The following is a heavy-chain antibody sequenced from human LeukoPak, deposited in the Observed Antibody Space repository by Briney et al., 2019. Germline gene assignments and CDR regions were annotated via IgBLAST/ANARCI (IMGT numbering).Heavy chain of an antibody. CDR1: GFTFSSFW. Sequence: GGSLRLSCAASGFTFSSFWMSWVRQAPGKGPEWVANIKQDGSEQHYVDSVKGRFTTSRDNSKNTLYLQMNSLRAEDTAVYYCAKDRYGSVSGGFDIWGQGTTVTVS. V-gene: IGHV3-7*01. CDR2: IKQDGSEQ. CDR3: AKDRYGSVSGGFDI. D-gene: IGHD3-10*01. J-gene: IGHJ3*02.